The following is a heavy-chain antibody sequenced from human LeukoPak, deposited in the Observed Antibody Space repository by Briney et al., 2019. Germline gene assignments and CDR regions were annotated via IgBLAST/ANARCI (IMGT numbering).Heavy chain of an antibody. Sequence: GGSLRLSCVVSGFTFSDAWMSWVRQAPGKGLEWVSAISGSGGSTYYADSVKGRFTISRDNSKNTLYLQMNSLRAEDTAVYYCAKEVQWLGEYYFDYWGQGTLVTVSS. CDR3: AKEVQWLGEYYFDY. CDR2: ISGSGGST. J-gene: IGHJ4*02. D-gene: IGHD6-19*01. V-gene: IGHV3-23*01. CDR1: GFTFSDAW.